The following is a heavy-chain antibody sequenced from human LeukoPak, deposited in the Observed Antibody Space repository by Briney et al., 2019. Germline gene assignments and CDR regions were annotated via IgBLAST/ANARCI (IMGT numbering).Heavy chain of an antibody. Sequence: GGSLRLSCAAYGFTFSSYAMSWVRQAPGKGLEWVSAISGSGGSTYYADSVKGMFTISRDNSKNTLYLQMNSLRAEDTAVYYCAKAGVEQLQRREYFDYWGQGTLVTVSS. CDR1: GFTFSSYA. V-gene: IGHV3-23*01. J-gene: IGHJ4*02. CDR2: ISGSGGST. D-gene: IGHD1-1*01. CDR3: AKAGVEQLQRREYFDY.